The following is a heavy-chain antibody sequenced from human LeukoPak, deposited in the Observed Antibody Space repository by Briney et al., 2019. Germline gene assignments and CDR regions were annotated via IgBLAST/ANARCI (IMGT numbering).Heavy chain of an antibody. CDR2: ISYDGSNK. V-gene: IGHV3-30*01. J-gene: IGHJ4*02. D-gene: IGHD6-6*01. CDR3: ARGQGIAARPWLGYFDY. Sequence: GGPLRLSCAASGFTFSSYAMHWVRQAPGKGLEWVAVISYDGSNKYYADSVKGRFTISRDNSKNTLYLQMNSLRAEDTAVYYCARGQGIAARPWLGYFDYWGQGTLVTVSS. CDR1: GFTFSSYA.